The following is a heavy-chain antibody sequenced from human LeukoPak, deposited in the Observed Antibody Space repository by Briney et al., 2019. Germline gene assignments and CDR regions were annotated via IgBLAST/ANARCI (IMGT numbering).Heavy chain of an antibody. Sequence: GSLRLSCAASGFTFSSYNMNWVRQAPGKGLEWIGEVHLSGASNYNPSLKSRVSMSIDKSRNQLSLELTSVTAADTAIYYCARESGAFSPFGFWGQGTLVTVSS. CDR2: VHLSGAS. J-gene: IGHJ4*02. CDR1: GFTFSSYNM. V-gene: IGHV4-4*02. CDR3: ARESGAFSPFGF. D-gene: IGHD1-26*01.